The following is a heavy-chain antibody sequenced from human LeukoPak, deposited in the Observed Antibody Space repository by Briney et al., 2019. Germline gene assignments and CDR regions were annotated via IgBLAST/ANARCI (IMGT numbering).Heavy chain of an antibody. D-gene: IGHD4-17*01. V-gene: IGHV1-2*04. Sequence: ASVKVACKASGYTFTGYYMHWVRQAPGQGREWMGWINPNSGGTNYAQKFQGWVTMTRDTSISTAYMELSRLRSDDMVVYYCARDYYGDDALDIWGQGTMVSVSS. CDR3: ARDYYGDDALDI. CDR2: INPNSGGT. J-gene: IGHJ3*02. CDR1: GYTFTGYY.